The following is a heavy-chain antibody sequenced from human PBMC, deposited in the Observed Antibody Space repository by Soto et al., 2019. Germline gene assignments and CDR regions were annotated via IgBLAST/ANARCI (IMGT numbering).Heavy chain of an antibody. Sequence: EVQLVESGGGLVKPGGSLRLSCAASGFTFSSYSMNWVRQAPGKGLEWVSSISSSSSYIYYADSVKVRFTISRDNAKNSLYLQMNSLRAEDTAVYYCARGVYYDSSSPPDWFDPWGQGTLVTVSS. CDR1: GFTFSSYS. CDR2: ISSSSSYI. D-gene: IGHD3-22*01. J-gene: IGHJ5*02. V-gene: IGHV3-21*01. CDR3: ARGVYYDSSSPPDWFDP.